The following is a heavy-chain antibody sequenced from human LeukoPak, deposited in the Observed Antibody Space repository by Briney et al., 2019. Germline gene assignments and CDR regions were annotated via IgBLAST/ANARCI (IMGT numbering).Heavy chain of an antibody. D-gene: IGHD3-9*01. Sequence: ASVKVSCKAPGYTFAGYYMHWVRQAPGQGLEWMGWINPNSGGTNYAQKFQGRVTMTRDTSISTAYMELSRLRSDDTAVYYCARDRYDILTGYSTDIYYYGMDVWGQGTTVTVSS. CDR2: INPNSGGT. CDR1: GYTFAGYY. CDR3: ARDRYDILTGYSTDIYYYGMDV. V-gene: IGHV1-2*02. J-gene: IGHJ6*02.